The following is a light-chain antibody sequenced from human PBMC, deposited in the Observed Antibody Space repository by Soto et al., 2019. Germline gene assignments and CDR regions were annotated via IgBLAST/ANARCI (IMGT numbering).Light chain of an antibody. J-gene: IGLJ3*02. CDR3: CSHSSSITWM. V-gene: IGLV2-14*03. CDR1: SSDVGGYNF. CDR2: EVT. Sequence: QSALTQTASVSGSPGQSITISCTGTSSDVGGYNFVSWYQQHPGKAPKLIIHEVTNRPSGVSTRFSGSKSGNTASLTISGLQAKDEAVYYCCSHSSSITWMFGGGTKLTVL.